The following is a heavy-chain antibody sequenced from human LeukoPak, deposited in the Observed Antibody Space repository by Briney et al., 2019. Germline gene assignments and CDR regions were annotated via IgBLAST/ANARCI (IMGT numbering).Heavy chain of an antibody. CDR2: ISYDGSNK. CDR3: ARANYLGSCFDY. CDR1: GFTFSSYG. Sequence: GGSLRLSCAASGFTFSSYGMHWVRQAPGKGLEWVAVISYDGSNKYYADSVKGRFTISRDNSKNTLYLQMNSLRAEDTVVYYCARANYLGSCFDYWGQGTLVTVSS. J-gene: IGHJ4*02. D-gene: IGHD6-13*01. V-gene: IGHV3-30*03.